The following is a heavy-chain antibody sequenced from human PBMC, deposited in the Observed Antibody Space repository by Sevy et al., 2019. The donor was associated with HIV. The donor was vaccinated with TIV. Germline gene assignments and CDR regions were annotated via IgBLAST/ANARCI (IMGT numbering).Heavy chain of an antibody. D-gene: IGHD3-10*01. CDR1: GFTFSSYG. CDR3: AKEGRRGGREFPNYFDY. J-gene: IGHJ4*02. V-gene: IGHV3-30*18. Sequence: GSLRLSCAASGFTFSSYGMHWVRQAPGKGLEWVAVISYDGSNKYYADSVKGRFTISRDNSKTTLYLQMNSLRAEDTAVYYCAKEGRRGGREFPNYFDYWGQGTLVTVSS. CDR2: ISYDGSNK.